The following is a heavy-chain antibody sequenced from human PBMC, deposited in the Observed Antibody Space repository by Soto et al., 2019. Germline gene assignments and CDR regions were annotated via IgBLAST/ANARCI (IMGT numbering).Heavy chain of an antibody. CDR3: ARDQSPTY. D-gene: IGHD1-26*01. J-gene: IGHJ4*02. Sequence: SETLSLTCAVSGGSISTSNWWTWFRQPPGKGLEWIGEIHHSGSTNYNPSLKSRVRMSIDKSRNQFSLNLTSVTAADTAVYYCARDQSPTYWGQGTLVTVSS. V-gene: IGHV4-4*02. CDR1: GGSISTSNW. CDR2: IHHSGST.